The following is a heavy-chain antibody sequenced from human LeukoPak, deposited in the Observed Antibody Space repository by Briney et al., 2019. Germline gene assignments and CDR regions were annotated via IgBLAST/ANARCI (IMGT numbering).Heavy chain of an antibody. Sequence: GGSLRLSCAASGFTFSDHYMDWVGQAPGKGLEWVGRTRNKAKSYTTEYAASVKGRFTISRDGSKSSLYLQMKSLKTEDTAMYYCTRVTTLTDYYYDYWGQGTLVTVSS. V-gene: IGHV3-72*01. CDR2: TRNKAKSYTT. CDR1: GFTFSDHY. J-gene: IGHJ4*02. D-gene: IGHD4-17*01. CDR3: TRVTTLTDYYYDY.